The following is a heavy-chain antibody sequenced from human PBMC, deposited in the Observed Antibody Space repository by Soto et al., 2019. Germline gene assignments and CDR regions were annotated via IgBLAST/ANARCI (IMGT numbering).Heavy chain of an antibody. Sequence: SETLSLTCGVSGYSISRGYYWGWIRQPPGKGLEWIGSIYNSGSTYYRPSLKSRVTISVDTSKNQFSLRLSSVTAADTDVYYWARGEGGDWYIGKSVWGRGTTVTVSS. D-gene: IGHD3-9*01. J-gene: IGHJ6*02. CDR2: IYNSGST. CDR3: ARGEGGDWYIGKSV. CDR1: GYSISRGYY. V-gene: IGHV4-38-2*01.